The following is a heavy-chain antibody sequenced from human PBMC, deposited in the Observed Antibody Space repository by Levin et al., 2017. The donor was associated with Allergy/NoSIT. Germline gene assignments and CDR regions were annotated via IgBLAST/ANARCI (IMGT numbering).Heavy chain of an antibody. V-gene: IGHV3-23*01. CDR3: AKDHLDDYGDTTDAFDI. Sequence: GGSLRLSCAASGFTFSSYAMSWVRQAPGKGLEWVSAISGSGGSTYYADSVKGRFTISRDNSKNTLYLQMNSLRAEDTAVYYCAKDHLDDYGDTTDAFDIWGQGTMVTVSS. CDR2: ISGSGGST. D-gene: IGHD4-17*01. CDR1: GFTFSSYA. J-gene: IGHJ3*02.